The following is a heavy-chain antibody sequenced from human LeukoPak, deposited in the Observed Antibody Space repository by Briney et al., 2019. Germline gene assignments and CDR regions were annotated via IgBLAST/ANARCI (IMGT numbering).Heavy chain of an antibody. D-gene: IGHD5-24*01. Sequence: PSQTLSLTCTVSGGSISSGDYYWSWIRQPPGKGLEWIGYIYYSGSTYYNPSLKSRVTISVDTSKNQFSLKLSSVTAADTAVHYRARVEMATILFDYWGQGTLVTVSS. CDR3: ARVEMATILFDY. J-gene: IGHJ4*02. CDR2: IYYSGST. V-gene: IGHV4-30-4*01. CDR1: GGSISSGDYY.